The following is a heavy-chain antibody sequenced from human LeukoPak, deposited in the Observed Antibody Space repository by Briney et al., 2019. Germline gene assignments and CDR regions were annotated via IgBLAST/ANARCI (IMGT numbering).Heavy chain of an antibody. CDR1: GFTFSSYS. CDR3: ARDQNEADIVVVVAASHAFDI. V-gene: IGHV3-48*01. J-gene: IGHJ3*02. D-gene: IGHD2-15*01. CDR2: ISSSSSTI. Sequence: PGGSLRLSCAASGFTFSSYSMNWVRQAPGKGLEWVSYISSSSSTIYYADSVKGRFTISRDNAKNSLYLQMNSLRAEDTAVYYRARDQNEADIVVVVAASHAFDIWGQGTMVTVSS.